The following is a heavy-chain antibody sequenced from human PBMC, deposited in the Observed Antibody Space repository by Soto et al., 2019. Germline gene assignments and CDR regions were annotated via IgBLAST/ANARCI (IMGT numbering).Heavy chain of an antibody. CDR3: ASSRKDYYYYGMDV. J-gene: IGHJ6*02. Sequence: QVQLVQSGAEVKKPGSSVKVSCKASGGTFSSYAISWVRQAPGQGLEWMGGIIPIFGTPNYAQKFQGRVKITAAESTSTAEMEVRSVIFEDTAVYYCASSRKDYYYYGMDVWGQGTTVTVSS. CDR2: IIPIFGTP. CDR1: GGTFSSYA. V-gene: IGHV1-69*12. D-gene: IGHD6-13*01.